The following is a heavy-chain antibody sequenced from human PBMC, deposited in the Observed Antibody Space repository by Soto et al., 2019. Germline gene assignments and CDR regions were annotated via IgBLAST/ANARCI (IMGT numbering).Heavy chain of an antibody. D-gene: IGHD3-9*01. Sequence: QVQLLGSGGAWFRPGGSRKLSVPPLDSPSGFTGFNGARRAPGKGLEWVAVMHTGGNEKYYVDSVKGRFTVSRDDSRNMVYLEMSGLRAEDTAEYFCARDADTTGHYSHFDLWGRGALVAVS. CDR1: DSPSGFTG. CDR3: ARDADTTGHYSHFDL. J-gene: IGHJ4*02. CDR2: MHTGGNEK. V-gene: IGHV3-33*08.